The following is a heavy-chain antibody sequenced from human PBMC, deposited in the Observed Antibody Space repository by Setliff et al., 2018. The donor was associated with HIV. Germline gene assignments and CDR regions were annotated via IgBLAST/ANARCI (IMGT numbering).Heavy chain of an antibody. CDR3: ARGRESAFDI. J-gene: IGHJ3*02. V-gene: IGHV3-33*01. CDR1: GFIFSNYD. Sequence: PGGSLRLSCAASGFIFSNYDMHWVRQAPGKGLQWVALMWYDGNNKYYADSVKGRFTISRDNSKNTLYLQMNSLRVEDTAVYYCARGRESAFDIWGQGTMVTVSS. CDR2: MWYDGNNK.